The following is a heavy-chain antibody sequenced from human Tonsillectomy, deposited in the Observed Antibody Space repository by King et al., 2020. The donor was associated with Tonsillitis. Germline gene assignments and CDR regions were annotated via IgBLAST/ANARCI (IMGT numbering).Heavy chain of an antibody. CDR2: IWNDGTKI. Sequence: VQLVESGGGVVQPGRSLRLSCAASGFTFSNYGMPWVRQAPGKGLEWGAVIWNDGTKIYFVDSVKGRFTISRDNSKNTLYLQMDSPRAEDTAMYYCARERGPRSYYFDYWGQGTLVTVSS. CDR3: ARERGPRSYYFDY. D-gene: IGHD3-10*01. J-gene: IGHJ4*02. V-gene: IGHV3-33*08. CDR1: GFTFSNYG.